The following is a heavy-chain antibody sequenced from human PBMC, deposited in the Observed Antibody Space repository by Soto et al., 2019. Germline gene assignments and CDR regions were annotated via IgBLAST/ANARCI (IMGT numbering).Heavy chain of an antibody. CDR1: GFTFSSYS. D-gene: IGHD6-13*01. CDR2: ISSSSSYI. Sequence: GGSLRVSCAASGFTFSSYSMNWVRQAPGKGLEWVSSISSSSSYIYYADSVKGRFTISRDNAKNSLYLQMNSLRAEDTAVYYCARDGGSSSHNYYYYYGMDVWGQGTKVTVSS. V-gene: IGHV3-21*01. J-gene: IGHJ6*02. CDR3: ARDGGSSSHNYYYYYGMDV.